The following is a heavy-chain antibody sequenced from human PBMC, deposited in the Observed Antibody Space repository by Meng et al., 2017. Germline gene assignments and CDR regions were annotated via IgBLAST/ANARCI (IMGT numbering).Heavy chain of an antibody. CDR2: ISGDGSIT. J-gene: IGHJ4*02. D-gene: IGHD1-1*01. CDR1: GFTFNNYW. CDR3: LDEAPRSDY. Sequence: EVQLVEAGGGLVQPGGSLRLSLAASGFTFNNYWMPWVRQVPGKGLVWVSRISGDGSITNYADSVKGRFTISRDNAKNTLYLQMNSLRPEDTAVYYCLDEAPRSDYWGQGSLVTVSS. V-gene: IGHV3-74*01.